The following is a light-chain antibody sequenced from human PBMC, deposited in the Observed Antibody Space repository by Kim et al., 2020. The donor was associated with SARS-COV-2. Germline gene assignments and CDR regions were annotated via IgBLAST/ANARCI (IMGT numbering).Light chain of an antibody. V-gene: IGKV1-5*03. Sequence: DIQMTQSPSTLSASVGDRITITCRASQSFTDWLAWFQQKPGKAPKLLIYKASTLEGGVPSRFSGSASGAEFTLTISSLQPDDFATYYCQQYTVYPFTFGQGTKWRS. J-gene: IGKJ2*01. CDR2: KAS. CDR1: QSFTDW. CDR3: QQYTVYPFT.